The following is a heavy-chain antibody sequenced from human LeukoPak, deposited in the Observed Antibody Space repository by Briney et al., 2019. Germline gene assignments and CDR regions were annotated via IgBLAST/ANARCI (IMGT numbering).Heavy chain of an antibody. CDR1: GGSISSYY. V-gene: IGHV4-59*01. D-gene: IGHD1-7*01. Sequence: PSETLSLTCTVSGGSISSYYWSWIRQPPGKGLEWIGYIYYSGSTNYNPSLKSRVTISVDTSKNQFSLKLSSVTAADTAVYYCARADWNYGGAFDIWGQGTMVTVSS. J-gene: IGHJ3*02. CDR3: ARADWNYGGAFDI. CDR2: IYYSGST.